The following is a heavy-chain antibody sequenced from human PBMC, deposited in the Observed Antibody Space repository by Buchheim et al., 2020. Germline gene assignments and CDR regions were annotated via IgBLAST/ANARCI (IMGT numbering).Heavy chain of an antibody. J-gene: IGHJ4*02. CDR1: GFTFSSYW. D-gene: IGHD1-26*01. CDR3: ARDQEGAGLYFDY. Sequence: EVQLVESGGGLVQPGGSLRLSCAASGFTFSSYWMSWVRQAPGKGLEWVVNINQDGSEKYYVDSVKGRFTISRDNAQNSLYLQMNSLRAEDTAVFYCARDQEGAGLYFDYWGQGTL. V-gene: IGHV3-7*01. CDR2: INQDGSEK.